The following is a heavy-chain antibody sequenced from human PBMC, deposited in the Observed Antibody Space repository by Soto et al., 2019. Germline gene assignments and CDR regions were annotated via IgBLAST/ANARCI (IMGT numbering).Heavy chain of an antibody. V-gene: IGHV3-7*03. J-gene: IGHJ6*02. CDR1: GFTFSSYW. CDR2: IKQDGSEK. Sequence: PGGSLRPSCAASGFTFSSYWMSWVRQAPGKGLEWVANIKQDGSEKYYVDSVKGRFTISRDNAKNSLYLQMNSPRAEDTAVYYCARVNGITMIVVVNHHYYGMDVWGQGTTVTVSS. CDR3: ARVNGITMIVVVNHHYYGMDV. D-gene: IGHD3-22*01.